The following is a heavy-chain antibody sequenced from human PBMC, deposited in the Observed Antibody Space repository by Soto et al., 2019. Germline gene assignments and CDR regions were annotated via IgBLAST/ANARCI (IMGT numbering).Heavy chain of an antibody. CDR2: IWYDGSNK. CDR1: GFTFSSYG. Sequence: QVQLVESGGGVVQPGRSLRLSCAASGFTFSSYGMHWVRQAPGKGLEWVAVIWYDGSNKYYADSVKGRFTISRDNSKNKPFFEMNSLRAEDTAVYYCARDMHYYGSGSYYNDYWGQGTLVTVSS. D-gene: IGHD3-10*01. CDR3: ARDMHYYGSGSYYNDY. V-gene: IGHV3-33*01. J-gene: IGHJ4*02.